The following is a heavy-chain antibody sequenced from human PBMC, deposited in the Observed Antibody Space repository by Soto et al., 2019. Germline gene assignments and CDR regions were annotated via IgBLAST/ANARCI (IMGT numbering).Heavy chain of an antibody. Sequence: QLQLQESGPGLVKPSETLSLTCTVSGGSISSSSYYWGWIRQPPGKGLEWIGSIYYSGSTYYNPSLKSRVTISVDTSKNQFSLKLSSVTAADTAVYYCARHLLESSYYYYYMDVWGKGTTVTVSS. D-gene: IGHD3-3*01. CDR3: ARHLLESSYYYYYMDV. J-gene: IGHJ6*03. CDR1: GGSISSSSYY. CDR2: IYYSGST. V-gene: IGHV4-39*01.